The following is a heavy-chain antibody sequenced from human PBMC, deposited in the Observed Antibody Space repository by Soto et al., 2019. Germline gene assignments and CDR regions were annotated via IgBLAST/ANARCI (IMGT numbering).Heavy chain of an antibody. CDR3: ARSGHNYNRLDY. CDR2: SSNSGTFS. CDR1: GFTFSDYY. Sequence: GGSLRLSCEVSGFTFSDYYISWIRQAPWKGLEWISYSSNSGTFSRYADSVKGRFSISRDNTKNFLYLQMNILRAKDTAVYYCARSGHNYNRLDYLGQVTPVTGCS. V-gene: IGHV3-11*06. J-gene: IGHJ4*02. D-gene: IGHD1-1*01.